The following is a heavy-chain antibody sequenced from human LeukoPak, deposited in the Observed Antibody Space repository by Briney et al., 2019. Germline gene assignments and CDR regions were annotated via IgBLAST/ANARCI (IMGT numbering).Heavy chain of an antibody. CDR2: FDPEDGET. CDR3: ANHLKTPYDAFDI. CDR1: GYTLTELS. V-gene: IGHV1-24*01. D-gene: IGHD1-14*01. Sequence: ASVKVSCKVSGYTLTELSMHWVRQAPGKGLEWMGGFDPEDGETIYAQRFQGRVTMTEDTSTDTAYMELSSLRSEDTAVYYCANHLKTPYDAFDIWGQGTMVTVSS. J-gene: IGHJ3*02.